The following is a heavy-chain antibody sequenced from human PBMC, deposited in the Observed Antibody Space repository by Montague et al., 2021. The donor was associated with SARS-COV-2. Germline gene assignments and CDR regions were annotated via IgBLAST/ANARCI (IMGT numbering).Heavy chain of an antibody. J-gene: IGHJ3*02. CDR3: ARDRGIAQRIDT. Sequence: SETLSLTCSVSGASIKTFYWGWIRQPPGGGLEWIGYMFYCGSAIYNPSLKSRVTISLDTSKNQFSLSLTSVTAAATAVYYCARDRGIAQRIDTWGQGTNVIVTS. CDR2: MFYCGSA. CDR1: GASIKTFY. V-gene: IGHV4-59*01. D-gene: IGHD6-13*01.